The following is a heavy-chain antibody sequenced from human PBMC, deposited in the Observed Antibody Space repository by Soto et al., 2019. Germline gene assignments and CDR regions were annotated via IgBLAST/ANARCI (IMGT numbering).Heavy chain of an antibody. Sequence: QLQLQESGPGLVKPSETLSLTCTVSGGSISSSSYYWGWIRQPPGKGLEWIGSIYYSGSTYYNPSLKSRVTISVDTSKNQFSQKLSSVTAADTAVYYCARQLRGAQLVTFDYWGQGTLVTVSS. CDR1: GGSISSSSYY. D-gene: IGHD6-13*01. J-gene: IGHJ4*02. CDR3: ARQLRGAQLVTFDY. V-gene: IGHV4-39*01. CDR2: IYYSGST.